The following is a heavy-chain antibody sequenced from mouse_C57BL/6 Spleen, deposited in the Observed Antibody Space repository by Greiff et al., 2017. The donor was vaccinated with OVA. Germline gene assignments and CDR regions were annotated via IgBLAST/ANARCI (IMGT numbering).Heavy chain of an antibody. Sequence: VKLQESGPELVKPGASVKISCKASGYAFSSSWMNWVKQRPGKGLEWIGRIYPGDGDTNYNGKFKGKATLTADKSSSTAYMQLSSLTSEDSAVYFCARGGGYYYAMDYWGQGTSVTVSS. CDR1: GYAFSSSW. V-gene: IGHV1-82*01. D-gene: IGHD1-1*02. CDR3: ARGGGYYYAMDY. J-gene: IGHJ4*01. CDR2: IYPGDGDT.